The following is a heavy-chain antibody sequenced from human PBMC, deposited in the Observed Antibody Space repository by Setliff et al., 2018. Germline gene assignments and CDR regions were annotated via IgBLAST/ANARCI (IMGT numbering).Heavy chain of an antibody. J-gene: IGHJ3*02. CDR1: GGTFSSYA. D-gene: IGHD3-9*01. V-gene: IGHV1-69*05. CDR3: ARGEAGYYEAFDI. CDR2: IIPIFGTA. Sequence: AASVKVSCKASGGTFSSYAISWVRQAPGQGLEWMGGIIPIFGTANYAQKFQGRVTLTTETSANTAYMELRSLRSDDTAVYYCARGEAGYYEAFDIWGQGTMVTVSS.